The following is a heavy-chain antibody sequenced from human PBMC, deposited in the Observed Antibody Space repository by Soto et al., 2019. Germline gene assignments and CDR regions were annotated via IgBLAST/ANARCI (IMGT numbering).Heavy chain of an antibody. V-gene: IGHV3-23*01. CDR3: GKERRGSGWSVCNF. D-gene: IGHD6-19*01. CDR2: ISGNGNSA. Sequence: VQLLESGGGLVQPGGSLRLSCAASGFTFRDYAMSWVRQVPGKVLEWVSDISGNGNSARYADSVKGLFTISRDNAKNTLYMQLNRLSVDDTAVYYCGKERRGSGWSVCNFWGQGTLVTVSS. CDR1: GFTFRDYA. J-gene: IGHJ4*02.